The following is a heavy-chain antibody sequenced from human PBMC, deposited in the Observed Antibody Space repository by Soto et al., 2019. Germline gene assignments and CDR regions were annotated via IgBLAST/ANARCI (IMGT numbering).Heavy chain of an antibody. Sequence: QVQLVQSGAGVKTPGSSVKVSCTASGFTFISFAMSWVRQAPGQGLEWMGGLVHDFGTANFAQKVQDRVSITADKSTSKPYMELRSLRSAATAVYYCARSPRVFDYWSEVALVTVSS. V-gene: IGHV1-69*06. CDR2: LVHDFGTA. D-gene: IGHD6-19*01. CDR1: GFTFISFA. J-gene: IGHJ4*02. CDR3: ARSPRVFDY.